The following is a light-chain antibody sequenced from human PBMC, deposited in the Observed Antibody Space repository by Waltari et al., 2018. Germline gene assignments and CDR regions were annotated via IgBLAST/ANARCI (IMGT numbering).Light chain of an antibody. CDR1: QSISSW. J-gene: IGKJ1*01. V-gene: IGKV1-5*03. Sequence: DIQMTQSPSTLSASVGDRVTITCRASQSISSWLAWYQQKPGKAPKLLIYKASSLESGVPSRLIGSGYGTEFTLTISRLQPDDFATYYCQQYNSYSWTFGQGTKVEIK. CDR3: QQYNSYSWT. CDR2: KAS.